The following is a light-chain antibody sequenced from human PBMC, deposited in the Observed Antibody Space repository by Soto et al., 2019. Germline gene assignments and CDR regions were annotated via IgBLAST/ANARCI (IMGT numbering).Light chain of an antibody. J-gene: IGKJ1*01. CDR2: AAS. Sequence: AIRMTQSPSSLSASTVDRFTITCLASQGISSYLAWYQQKPGKAPKLLIYAASTLQSGVPSRFSGSGSGTDFTLTISCLQSEDFATYYCQQYYSYPPTFGQGTKVDIK. V-gene: IGKV1-8*01. CDR3: QQYYSYPPT. CDR1: QGISSY.